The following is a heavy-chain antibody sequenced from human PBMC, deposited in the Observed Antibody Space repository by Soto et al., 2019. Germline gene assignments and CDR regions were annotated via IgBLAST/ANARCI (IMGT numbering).Heavy chain of an antibody. V-gene: IGHV4-34*01. Sequence: SETLSLTCAVYGGSFSGYYWSWIRQPPGKGLEWIGEINHSGSTNYNPSLKSRVTISVDTSKNQFSLKLSSVTAADTAVYYCARGQKGSGRLLGHAFDIWGQGTMVTVSS. CDR1: GGSFSGYY. J-gene: IGHJ3*02. CDR3: ARGQKGSGRLLGHAFDI. CDR2: INHSGST. D-gene: IGHD3-10*01.